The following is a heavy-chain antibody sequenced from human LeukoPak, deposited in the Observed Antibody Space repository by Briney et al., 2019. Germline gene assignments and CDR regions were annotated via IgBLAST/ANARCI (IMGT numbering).Heavy chain of an antibody. Sequence: SETLSLTCAVSGGSISSSNWWNWVRQTPGKGLEWIGEIYHRGNTHYNPSLKSRVTMSVDTSTNQFSLRVNSVTAADTAVYYCARAYSSSYEDSRGGYWGQGTLVTVSS. CDR1: GGSISSSNW. J-gene: IGHJ4*02. D-gene: IGHD6-6*01. V-gene: IGHV4-4*02. CDR3: ARAYSSSYEDSRGGY. CDR2: IYHRGNT.